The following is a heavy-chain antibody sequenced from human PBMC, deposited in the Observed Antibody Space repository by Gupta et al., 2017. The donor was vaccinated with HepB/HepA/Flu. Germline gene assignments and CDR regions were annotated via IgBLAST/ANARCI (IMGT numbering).Heavy chain of an antibody. Sequence: EVQLAESGGGLVQPGGSLRLSCAASGFTVSSYWMHWVRQAPGKGLVWVSRMNQHGSVINYADSVKGRFTISRDNTKNALYLQMNSLRAEDTAIYFCSRDTVGPYDYWGRGTLVTVSS. CDR2: MNQHGSVI. CDR1: GFTVSSYW. V-gene: IGHV3-74*01. CDR3: SRDTVGPYDY. D-gene: IGHD2-8*02. J-gene: IGHJ4*02.